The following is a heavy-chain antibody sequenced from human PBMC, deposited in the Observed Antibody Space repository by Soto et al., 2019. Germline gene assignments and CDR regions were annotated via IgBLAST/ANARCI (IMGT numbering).Heavy chain of an antibody. D-gene: IGHD3-22*01. CDR3: ARDRFLSYYDSTTYYADY. J-gene: IGHJ4*02. CDR1: GDSISSADYD. V-gene: IGHV4-30-4*01. Sequence: PSETLSLTCTVSGDSISSADYDWSWIRQSPXKGLEWMGFIFYSGTTYYNPSLRSRLTLSVDTSKNQYYLKLSSVTAADTAVYYCARDRFLSYYDSTTYYADYWGQGTLVTVSS. CDR2: IFYSGTT.